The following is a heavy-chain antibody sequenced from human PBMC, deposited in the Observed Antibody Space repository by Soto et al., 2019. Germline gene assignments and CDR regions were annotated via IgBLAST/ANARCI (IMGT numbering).Heavy chain of an antibody. Sequence: SETLSLTCTASGGSISSGDYYWSWIRQPPGKGLEWIGYIYYSGSTYYNPSLKSRVTISVDTSKNQFSLKLSSVTAADTAVYYCARSYYDILTGYYPDAFDIWGQGTMVTVSS. CDR3: ARSYYDILTGYYPDAFDI. CDR2: IYYSGST. J-gene: IGHJ3*02. CDR1: GGSISSGDYY. V-gene: IGHV4-30-4*01. D-gene: IGHD3-9*01.